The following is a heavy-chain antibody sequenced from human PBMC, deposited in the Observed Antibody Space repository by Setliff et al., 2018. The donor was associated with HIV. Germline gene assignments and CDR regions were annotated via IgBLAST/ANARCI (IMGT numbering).Heavy chain of an antibody. J-gene: IGHJ6*03. CDR3: ARGVERNYFYYYYMDF. Sequence: SSFYWGWIRQPPGKGLEWMGEINHSGGTNYNPSLRSRVTISVDTSKNQLSLKLSSVTAADTAVYYGARGVERNYFYYYYMDFWGKGTTVTVSS. CDR2: INHSGGT. V-gene: IGHV4-34*01. CDR1: SSFY. D-gene: IGHD1-26*01.